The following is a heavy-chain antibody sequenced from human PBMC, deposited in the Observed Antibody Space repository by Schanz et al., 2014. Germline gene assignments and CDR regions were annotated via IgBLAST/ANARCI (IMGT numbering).Heavy chain of an antibody. CDR2: LWHDGSKK. D-gene: IGHD3-10*01. Sequence: VHLVESGGGLVQPGRSLRLSCVASGFTFSSYDVFWVRQAPGKGLEWVAILWHDGSKKYYADSVKGRFTVSRDNSKNTLYLQLNSLRAEDTAVYYCAKYRGYYRVSGSYRELEYWGQGTLVTVSA. CDR3: AKYRGYYRVSGSYRELEY. V-gene: IGHV3-33*06. J-gene: IGHJ4*02. CDR1: GFTFSSYD.